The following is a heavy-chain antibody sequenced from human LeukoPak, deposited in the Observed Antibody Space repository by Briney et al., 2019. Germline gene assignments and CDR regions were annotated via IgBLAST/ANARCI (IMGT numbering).Heavy chain of an antibody. D-gene: IGHD4-17*01. J-gene: IGHJ4*02. V-gene: IGHV4-38-2*01. Sequence: PSETLSLTCAVSGYSISSGYYWGWIRQPPGKGLEWIGSIYHSGSTYYNPSLKSRVTISVDTSKNQFSLKLSSVTAADTAVYYCARHGTVTTKGYYFGYWGQGTLVTVSS. CDR2: IYHSGST. CDR1: GYSISSGYY. CDR3: ARHGTVTTKGYYFGY.